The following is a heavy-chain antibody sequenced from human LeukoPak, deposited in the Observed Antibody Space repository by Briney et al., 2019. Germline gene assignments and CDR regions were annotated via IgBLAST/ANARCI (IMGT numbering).Heavy chain of an antibody. Sequence: SETLSLTCTVSGGSISSGSYYWGWIRQPAGKGLEWIGRIYTSGSTNYNPSLKSRFTISVDTSKNQFSLKLSSVTAADTAVYYCARAYCSGGSCSSYYYYYMDVWGKGTTVTVSS. CDR1: GGSISSGSYY. CDR2: IYTSGST. CDR3: ARAYCSGGSCSSYYYYYMDV. D-gene: IGHD2-15*01. V-gene: IGHV4-61*02. J-gene: IGHJ6*03.